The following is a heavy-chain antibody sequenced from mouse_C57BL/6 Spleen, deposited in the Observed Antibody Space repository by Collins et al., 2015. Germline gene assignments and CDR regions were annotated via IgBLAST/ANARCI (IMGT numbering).Heavy chain of an antibody. CDR3: ASDGFYKDYFDY. D-gene: IGHD2-3*01. CDR2: IDPSDSET. V-gene: IGHV1-52*01. J-gene: IGHJ2*01. CDR1: GYTFTSYW. Sequence: QVQLQQPGAELVRPGSSVKLSCKASGYTFTSYWMHWVKQRPIQGLEWIGNIDPSDSETHYNQKFKDKATLTVDKSSSTAYMQLSSLTSEDSAVYYCASDGFYKDYFDYWGQGTTLTVSS.